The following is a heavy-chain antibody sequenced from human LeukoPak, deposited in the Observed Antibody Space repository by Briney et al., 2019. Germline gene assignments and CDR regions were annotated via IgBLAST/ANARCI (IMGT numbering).Heavy chain of an antibody. V-gene: IGHV3-23*01. J-gene: IGHJ6*02. CDR1: GFTFSSYA. D-gene: IGHD3-16*01. CDR2: ISGSGGST. CDR3: ARGGGLDV. Sequence: LAGGSLRLSCAASGFTFSSYAMSWVRQAPGKGLEWVSAISGSGGSTYYADSVKGRFTISRDNAKNSLYLQMSNLRAEDTAVYFCARGGGLDVWGQGATVTVSS.